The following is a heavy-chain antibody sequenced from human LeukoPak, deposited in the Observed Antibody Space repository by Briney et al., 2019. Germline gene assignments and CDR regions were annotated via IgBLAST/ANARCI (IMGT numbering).Heavy chain of an antibody. CDR2: ISAYNGNT. Sequence: GASVKVSCKASGYTFTSYGISWVRQAPGQGLEWMGWISAYNGNTNYAQKLQGRVTMTTDTSTSTAYMELRSLRSDDTAVYYCARAYCSSTSCYSDLDYWGQGTLVTVSS. V-gene: IGHV1-18*01. D-gene: IGHD2-2*01. J-gene: IGHJ4*02. CDR3: ARAYCSSTSCYSDLDY. CDR1: GYTFTSYG.